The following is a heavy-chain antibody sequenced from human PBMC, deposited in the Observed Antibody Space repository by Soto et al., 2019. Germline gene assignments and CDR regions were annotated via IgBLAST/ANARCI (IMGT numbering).Heavy chain of an antibody. CDR3: ARIYGKERGVFDYGAFDI. Sequence: QVQLVESGGGVVQPGRSLRLSCAASGFTFSSYGMHWVRQAPGKGLEWVAVIWYDGSNKYYADSLKGRFTISRDNSKNTLYLQMNSLRAEDTAVYYCARIYGKERGVFDYGAFDIWGQGTMVTVSS. CDR1: GFTFSSYG. V-gene: IGHV3-33*01. CDR2: IWYDGSNK. J-gene: IGHJ3*02. D-gene: IGHD4-17*01.